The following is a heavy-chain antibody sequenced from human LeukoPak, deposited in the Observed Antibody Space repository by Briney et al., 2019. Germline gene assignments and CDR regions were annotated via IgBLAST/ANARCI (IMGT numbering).Heavy chain of an antibody. Sequence: GGSLRLSCAASGFTFDDYAMHWVRQAPGKGLEWVSGISWNSGSIGYADSVKGRFTISRDNAKNSLYLQMNSLRAEDTALYYCAKAITTRATYYDFWSGYYSGTGFDYWGQGTLVTVSS. CDR3: AKAITTRATYYDFWSGYYSGTGFDY. CDR2: ISWNSGSI. D-gene: IGHD3-3*01. J-gene: IGHJ4*02. CDR1: GFTFDDYA. V-gene: IGHV3-9*01.